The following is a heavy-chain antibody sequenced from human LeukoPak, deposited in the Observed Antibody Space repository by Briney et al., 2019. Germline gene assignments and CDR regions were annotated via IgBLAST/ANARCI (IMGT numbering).Heavy chain of an antibody. Sequence: GGSLSLSCAASGFTVSSNYMSWVRQAPGKGLEWVSVIYSGGSTYYADSVKGRFTISRDDSKNTLYLQMNSLRAEDTAVYYCARGRWDGYSVDYWGQGTLVTVSS. CDR1: GFTVSSNY. V-gene: IGHV3-53*01. D-gene: IGHD5-24*01. CDR3: ARGRWDGYSVDY. CDR2: IYSGGST. J-gene: IGHJ4*02.